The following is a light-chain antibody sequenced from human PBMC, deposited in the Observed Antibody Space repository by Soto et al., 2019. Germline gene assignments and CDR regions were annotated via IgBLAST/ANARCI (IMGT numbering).Light chain of an antibody. CDR3: QQTFQTPPWT. Sequence: DIRLTQSPSSLSAQVGARVTITCRTSQNINNFLNWYRQRPGQAPELLIYGASGLPGGVSTRFSGSGSGTDFTLTISGLQPVDSAAYYGQQTFQTPPWTLGQGT. CDR2: GAS. CDR1: QNINNF. J-gene: IGKJ1*01. V-gene: IGKV1-39*01.